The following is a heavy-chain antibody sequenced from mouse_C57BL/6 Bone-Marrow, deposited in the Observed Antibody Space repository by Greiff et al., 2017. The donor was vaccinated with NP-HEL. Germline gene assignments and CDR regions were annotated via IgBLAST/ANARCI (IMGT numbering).Heavy chain of an antibody. CDR1: GFTIKDDY. V-gene: IGHV14-4*01. CDR3: TTFITTVEAGFAY. CDR2: IDPENGDT. J-gene: IGHJ3*01. Sequence: EVQLQQSGAELVRPGASVKLSCTASGFTIKDDYMHWVKQRPEQGLEWIGWIDPENGDTEYASKFQGKATITADTSSNTAYLQLSSLTSEDSAVYFCTTFITTVEAGFAYWGQGTLVTVSA. D-gene: IGHD1-1*01.